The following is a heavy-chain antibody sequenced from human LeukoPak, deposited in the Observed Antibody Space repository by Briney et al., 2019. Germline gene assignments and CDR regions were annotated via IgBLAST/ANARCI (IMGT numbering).Heavy chain of an antibody. V-gene: IGHV3-33*01. D-gene: IGHD3-3*01. CDR3: ARDNRATYYDFWSGYSPYGMDV. CDR1: RFTFSSYG. Sequence: PGRSLRLSSAASRFTFSSYGRHWVRHAPGKGLVWVAVIWYDGSNKYYADSVKGRFTISGDNSKNTLYLQMNSLRADDTAVYYCARDNRATYYDFWSGYSPYGMDVWGQGTTVTVSS. J-gene: IGHJ6*02. CDR2: IWYDGSNK.